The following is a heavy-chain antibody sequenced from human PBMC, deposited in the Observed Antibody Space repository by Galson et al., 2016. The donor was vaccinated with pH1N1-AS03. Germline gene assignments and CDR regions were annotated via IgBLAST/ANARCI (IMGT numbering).Heavy chain of an antibody. CDR1: GYSFISYG. Sequence: SVKVSCKASGYSFISYGVSWVRQAPGQGLEWMGWISPHNGKTEHAQKFQGRATLTTDTSTTTAYMELRSLRSDDTAVYYCARGPSTTVTTWCLDSWGQGTPVTVSS. V-gene: IGHV1-18*01. CDR2: ISPHNGKT. J-gene: IGHJ4*02. CDR3: ARGPSTTVTTWCLDS. D-gene: IGHD4-17*01.